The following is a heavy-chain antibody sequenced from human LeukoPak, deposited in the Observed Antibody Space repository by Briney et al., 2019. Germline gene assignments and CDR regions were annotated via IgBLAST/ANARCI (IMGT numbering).Heavy chain of an antibody. Sequence: PGGSLRLSCAASGFTFSSYNMNWVRQAPGKGLEWVSSISSSSSDIYYADSVKGRFTISRDNAKKSLYLQMNSLRAEDTAVYYCARDISHIVVPFDYWGQGTLVTVSS. D-gene: IGHD2-21*01. J-gene: IGHJ4*02. CDR3: ARDISHIVVPFDY. CDR2: ISSSSSDI. V-gene: IGHV3-21*01. CDR1: GFTFSSYN.